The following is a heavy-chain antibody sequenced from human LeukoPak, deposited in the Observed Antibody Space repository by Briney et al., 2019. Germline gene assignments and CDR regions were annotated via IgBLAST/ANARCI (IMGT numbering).Heavy chain of an antibody. CDR1: GFTFSSYE. CDR3: AREPPVTTGWFDP. V-gene: IGHV3-48*03. Sequence: GGSLRLSCAASGFTFSSYEMNWVRQAPGKGLEWVSHISSSGSTIYYADSVKGRFTISRDNAKNSLYLQMNSLRAEDTAVYYCAREPPVTTGWFDPWGQGTLVTVSS. J-gene: IGHJ5*02. CDR2: ISSSGSTI. D-gene: IGHD4-17*01.